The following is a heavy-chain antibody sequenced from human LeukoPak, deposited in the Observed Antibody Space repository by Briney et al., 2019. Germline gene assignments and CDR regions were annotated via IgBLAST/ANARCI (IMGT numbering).Heavy chain of an antibody. V-gene: IGHV3-7*05. Sequence: GGSLRLSCAGSGFTFSSSWMTWVRQAPGKGLEWVANINQDATEKYYVDSVKGRFTISRDNAKNSLYLQMNSLRAEDTAVYYCAKDFVVVVSDYWGQGTLVTVSS. CDR1: GFTFSSSW. CDR3: AKDFVVVVSDY. CDR2: INQDATEK. D-gene: IGHD2-2*01. J-gene: IGHJ4*02.